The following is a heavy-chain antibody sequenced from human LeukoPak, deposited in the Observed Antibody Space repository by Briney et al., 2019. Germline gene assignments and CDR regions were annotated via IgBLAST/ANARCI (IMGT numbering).Heavy chain of an antibody. CDR3: AKDLPVVPAATYYYYYGMDV. Sequence: GGSLRLSCAASGFTFRNYAMSWVRQAPGKGLEWVSAISGSGGSTYYADSVKGRFTISRDNSKNTLYLQMNSLRAEDTAVYYCAKDLPVVPAATYYYYYGMDVWGQGTTVTVSS. J-gene: IGHJ6*02. V-gene: IGHV3-23*01. D-gene: IGHD2-2*01. CDR2: ISGSGGST. CDR1: GFTFRNYA.